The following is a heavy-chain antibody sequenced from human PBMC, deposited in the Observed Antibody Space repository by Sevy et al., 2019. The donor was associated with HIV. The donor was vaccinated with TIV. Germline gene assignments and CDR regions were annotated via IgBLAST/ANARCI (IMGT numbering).Heavy chain of an antibody. CDR3: AKFLQSIVVVVAATGDAFDI. J-gene: IGHJ3*02. CDR2: ISGSGGST. Sequence: GGSLRLSCAASGFTFSSYAMSWVRQAPGKGLEWVSAISGSGGSTYYADSVKGRFTISRDNSKNTLYLQMNSLRAEDTAVYYCAKFLQSIVVVVAATGDAFDIWGQRTMVTVSS. V-gene: IGHV3-23*01. D-gene: IGHD2-15*01. CDR1: GFTFSSYA.